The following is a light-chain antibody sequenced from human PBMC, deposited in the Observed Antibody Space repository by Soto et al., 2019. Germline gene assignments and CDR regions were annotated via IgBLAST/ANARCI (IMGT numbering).Light chain of an antibody. Sequence: QSALAQPASVSGSPGQSITISCTGASDNVGYFDFVSWYRQHPGKAPKLLIYEVRKRPSGVSDRFSGSKSGNTASLIISGLQAEDEGDYYCSSYATTNRRVFGTGTKVTVL. J-gene: IGLJ1*01. CDR2: EVR. V-gene: IGLV2-14*01. CDR1: SDNVGYFDF. CDR3: SSYATTNRRV.